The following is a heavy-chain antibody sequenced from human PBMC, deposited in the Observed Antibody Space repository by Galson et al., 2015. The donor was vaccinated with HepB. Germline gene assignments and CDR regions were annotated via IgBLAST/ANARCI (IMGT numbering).Heavy chain of an antibody. CDR1: GFTFSSYG. J-gene: IGHJ6*02. V-gene: IGHV3-33*06. CDR2: IWYDGSNK. CDR3: AKDVEYYGSRRLDYGMDV. Sequence: SLRLSCAASGFTFSSYGMHWVRQAPGKGLEWVAVIWYDGSNKYYADSVKGRFTISRDNSKNTLYLQMNSLRAEDTAVYYCAKDVEYYGSRRLDYGMDVWGQGTTVTVSS. D-gene: IGHD3-10*01.